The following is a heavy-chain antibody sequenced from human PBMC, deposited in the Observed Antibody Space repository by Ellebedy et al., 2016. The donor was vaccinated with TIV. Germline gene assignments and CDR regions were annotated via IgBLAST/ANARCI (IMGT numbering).Heavy chain of an antibody. D-gene: IGHD5-12*01. CDR3: ARWDIVATGLHY. Sequence: SETLSLTXTVSGASISSGGYYWSWIRQHPGKGLEWIGYAYSGSTYYTPSLKSRVTISVDTSKNQFSLKLSSLTAADTAVYYCARWDIVATGLHYWGQGTLVTVSS. CDR1: GASISSGGYY. V-gene: IGHV4-31*03. J-gene: IGHJ4*02. CDR2: AYSGST.